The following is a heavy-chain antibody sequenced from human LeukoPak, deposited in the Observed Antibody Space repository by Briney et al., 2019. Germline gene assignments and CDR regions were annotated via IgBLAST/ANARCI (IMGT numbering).Heavy chain of an antibody. D-gene: IGHD3-22*01. CDR3: ARESAYDSSGYYGNDAFDI. CDR2: IIPIFGTA. V-gene: IGHV1-69*05. Sequence: GSSVKVSCKASGGTFSSYAISWVRQAPGQGLEWMGGIIPIFGTANYAQKFQGRVTITTDESTSTAYMELSSLRSEDTAVYYRARESAYDSSGYYGNDAFDIWGQGTMVTVSS. CDR1: GGTFSSYA. J-gene: IGHJ3*02.